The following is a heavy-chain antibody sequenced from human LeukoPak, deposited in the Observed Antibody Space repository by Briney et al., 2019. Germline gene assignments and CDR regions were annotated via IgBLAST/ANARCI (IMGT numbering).Heavy chain of an antibody. CDR1: GFTFSSYA. D-gene: IGHD3-10*01. V-gene: IGHV3-23*01. CDR3: AKGSGSYPRNNWFDP. Sequence: GGSLRLSCAASGFTFSSYAMSWVRQAPGKGLEWVSAISGGGGSTYYADSVKGRFTISRDNSKNTLYLQMNSLRAEDTAVYYCAKGSGSYPRNNWFDPWGQGTLVTVSS. J-gene: IGHJ5*02. CDR2: ISGGGGST.